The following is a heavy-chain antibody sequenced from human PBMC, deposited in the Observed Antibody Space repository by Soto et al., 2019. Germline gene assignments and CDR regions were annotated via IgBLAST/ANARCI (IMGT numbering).Heavy chain of an antibody. V-gene: IGHV4-30-4*01. J-gene: IGHJ4*02. CDR2: IYYSGST. Sequence: SETLSLTCTVSGGSISSGDYYWSWIRQPPGKGLEWIGYIYYSGSTYYNPSLKSRVTISVDTSKNQFSLKLSSVTAADTAVYCCARVERGLPNSYYFDYWGQGTLVTVSS. CDR1: GGSISSGDYY. CDR3: ARVERGLPNSYYFDY. D-gene: IGHD1-26*01.